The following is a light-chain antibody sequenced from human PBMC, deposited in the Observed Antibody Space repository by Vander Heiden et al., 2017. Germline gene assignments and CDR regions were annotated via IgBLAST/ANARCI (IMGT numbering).Light chain of an antibody. J-gene: IGKJ1*01. Sequence: DIQMTRSPSSVSSSVRDGVPIPCRASQGISSWLAWYQQKPGKATNLMIYAASSLQSGVPSRFSVSGSGTDFTLTIRSLQPEDCATYDCPQANSFPWTLGHGTNVDIK. CDR2: AAS. CDR1: QGISSW. V-gene: IGKV1-12*01. CDR3: PQANSFPWT.